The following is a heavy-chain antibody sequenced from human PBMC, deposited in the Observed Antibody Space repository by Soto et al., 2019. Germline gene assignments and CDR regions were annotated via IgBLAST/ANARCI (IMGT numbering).Heavy chain of an antibody. V-gene: IGHV4-39*01. CDR2: IYYTGNT. Sequence: QLQLQESGPGLVKPSETLSLTCTVSGGSISSSIYYWGWLRQPPGKELEWIGSIYYTGNTYYSPSLKSRVTIPVDTPKNQVSLNLHSVPAADTAVYFCASHGSNTGSYSEYFQHWGQGTLVIVSS. J-gene: IGHJ1*01. D-gene: IGHD1-26*01. CDR1: GGSISSSIYY. CDR3: ASHGSNTGSYSEYFQH.